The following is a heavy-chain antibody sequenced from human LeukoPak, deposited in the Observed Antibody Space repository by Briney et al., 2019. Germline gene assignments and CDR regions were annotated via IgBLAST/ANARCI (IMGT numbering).Heavy chain of an antibody. Sequence: ASVKISCKASGYTFTDYYMHWVQQAPGKGLEWMGRVDPEDGETIYAEKFQGRVTITADTSTDTAYMELSSLRSEDTAVYYCATQSGWQQPWFSGFYYWGQGTLVTVSS. J-gene: IGHJ4*02. CDR2: VDPEDGET. V-gene: IGHV1-69-2*01. D-gene: IGHD6-13*01. CDR1: GYTFTDYY. CDR3: ATQSGWQQPWFSGFYY.